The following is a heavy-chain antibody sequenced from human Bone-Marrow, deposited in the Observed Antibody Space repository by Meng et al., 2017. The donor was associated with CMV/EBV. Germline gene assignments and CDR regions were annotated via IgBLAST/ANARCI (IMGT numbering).Heavy chain of an antibody. CDR2: INSDGSST. CDR1: GFTFSGYW. Sequence: GGSLRLSCAASGFTFSGYWMHWVRQAPGKGLVWVSRINSDGSSTSYADSVKGRFTISRDNAKNTLYLQMNSLRAEDTAVYYCARDRLEATIFGVVRPGGMDVWGQGTTVTVSS. J-gene: IGHJ6*02. D-gene: IGHD3-3*01. CDR3: ARDRLEATIFGVVRPGGMDV. V-gene: IGHV3-74*01.